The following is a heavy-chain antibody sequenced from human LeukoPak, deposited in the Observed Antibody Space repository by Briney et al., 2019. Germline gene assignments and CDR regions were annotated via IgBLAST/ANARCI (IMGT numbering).Heavy chain of an antibody. J-gene: IGHJ5*02. V-gene: IGHV4-61*08. Sequence: SETLSLTCTVSGGSISSGDYYWSWIRQPPGKGLEWIGYIYYSGSTNYNPSLKSRVTISVDTSKNQFSLKLSSVTAADTAVYYCARDSYDFWSGPNWFDPWGQGTLVTVSS. CDR1: GGSISSGDYY. CDR3: ARDSYDFWSGPNWFDP. CDR2: IYYSGST. D-gene: IGHD3-3*01.